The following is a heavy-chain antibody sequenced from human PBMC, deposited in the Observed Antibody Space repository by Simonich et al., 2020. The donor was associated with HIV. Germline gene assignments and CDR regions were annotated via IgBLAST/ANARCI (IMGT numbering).Heavy chain of an antibody. Sequence: EVQLVESGGGLVQPGGSLRLSCAASGFTFSSYWVNWVRQDPGTGLVWVARINGDGSRTNYAEAVMGRFTISRDNAKNTLYLQMNSLRVEDTAVYFCARFGYYDSSGYYGYLQHWGQGTLVTVSS. CDR3: ARFGYYDSSGYYGYLQH. CDR2: INGDGSRT. V-gene: IGHV3-74*01. CDR1: GFTFSSYW. D-gene: IGHD3-22*01. J-gene: IGHJ1*01.